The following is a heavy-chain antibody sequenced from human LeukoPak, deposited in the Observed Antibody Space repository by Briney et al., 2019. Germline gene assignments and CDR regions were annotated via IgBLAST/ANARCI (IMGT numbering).Heavy chain of an antibody. CDR1: GFTFSSYA. CDR2: ISYDGSNK. D-gene: IGHD6-13*01. V-gene: IGHV3-30*04. J-gene: IGHJ5*02. Sequence: GRSLRLSCAASGFTFSSYAMHWVRQAPGKGLEWVAVISYDGSNKYYADSVKGRFTISRDNSKNTLYLQMNSLRAEDTAVYYCARGYPIDPWGQGTLVTVSS. CDR3: ARGYPIDP.